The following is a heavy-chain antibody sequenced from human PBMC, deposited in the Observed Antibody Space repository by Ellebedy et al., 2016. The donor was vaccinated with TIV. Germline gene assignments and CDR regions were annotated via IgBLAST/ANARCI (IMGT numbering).Heavy chain of an antibody. Sequence: AASVKVSCKASGFTFAGYCIHWVRQAPGQGLEWMGWINPNSGVPHYAQKFQGRVTMTRDTSISTASMELSRLTCDDTAVYYCAREFLHSVPYWFDPWGQGTLVTVSS. CDR3: AREFLHSVPYWFDP. CDR1: GFTFAGYC. V-gene: IGHV1-2*02. D-gene: IGHD5/OR15-5a*01. J-gene: IGHJ5*02. CDR2: INPNSGVP.